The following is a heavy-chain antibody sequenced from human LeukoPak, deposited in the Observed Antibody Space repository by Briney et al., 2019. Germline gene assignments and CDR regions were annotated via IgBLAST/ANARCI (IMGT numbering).Heavy chain of an antibody. D-gene: IGHD4-17*01. CDR3: ARVITVVTTMTTGFAFDI. CDR2: VYYSGST. CDR1: GDSVRSGSYF. J-gene: IGHJ3*02. V-gene: IGHV4-39*01. Sequence: PSETLSLACTVSGDSVRSGSYFWGWIRQPPGKGLEWIGIVYYSGSTYYNPSLRSRVSMSVDTSKNQFSLNLSSVTATDTAVYYCARVITVVTTMTTGFAFDIWGQGTMVSVSS.